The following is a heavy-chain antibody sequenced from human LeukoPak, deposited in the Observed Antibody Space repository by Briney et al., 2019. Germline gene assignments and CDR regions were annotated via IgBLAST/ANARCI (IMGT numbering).Heavy chain of an antibody. J-gene: IGHJ4*02. D-gene: IGHD2/OR15-2a*01. Sequence: GGALRLSCAASGFSFSSYSINWVRQAPGKGLEWVSYISGDGNAKHYTDSVKGRFTISRDNAKNALYLQMNSLRAEDTAVYFCARDYVYAFDYWGQGTLVTVSS. V-gene: IGHV3-48*01. CDR3: ARDYVYAFDY. CDR2: ISGDGNAK. CDR1: GFSFSSYS.